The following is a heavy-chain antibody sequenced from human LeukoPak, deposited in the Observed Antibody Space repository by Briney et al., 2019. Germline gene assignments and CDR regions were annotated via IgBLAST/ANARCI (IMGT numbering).Heavy chain of an antibody. D-gene: IGHD4-17*01. CDR3: ARGVPYGDYGVDY. V-gene: IGHV4-34*01. CDR1: GGSFSGYY. CDR2: INHSGST. Sequence: SETLSLTCAVYGGSFSGYYWSWIRQPPGKGLEWIGEINHSGSTNYNPSLKSRVTISVDTSKNQFSLKLSSVTAADTAVYYCARGVPYGDYGVDYWGQGTLVTVSS. J-gene: IGHJ4*02.